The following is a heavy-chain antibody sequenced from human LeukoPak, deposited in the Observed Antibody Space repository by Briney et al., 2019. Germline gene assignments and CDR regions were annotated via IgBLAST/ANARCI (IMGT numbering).Heavy chain of an antibody. J-gene: IGHJ5*02. CDR2: INPTGGST. Sequence: ASVRVSCKASGYTFTSYYMHWVRQAPGQGLEWMGIINPTGGSTTYAQKFQGRVTITGDTSTSTVYMELSSLTSEDTAVYYCARDLDPIEAADPNWFDPWGQGTLVTVSS. V-gene: IGHV1-46*01. D-gene: IGHD6-13*01. CDR1: GYTFTSYY. CDR3: ARDLDPIEAADPNWFDP.